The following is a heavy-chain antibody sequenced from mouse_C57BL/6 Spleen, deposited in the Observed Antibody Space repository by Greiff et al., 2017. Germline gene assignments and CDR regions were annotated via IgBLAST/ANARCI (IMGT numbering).Heavy chain of an antibody. CDR2: ISSGGDYI. V-gene: IGHV5-9-1*02. CDR3: TSGTTGFAY. J-gene: IGHJ3*01. CDR1: GFTFSSYA. Sequence: EVKLMESGEGLVKPGGSLKLSCAASGFTFSSYAMSWVRQTPEKRLEWVAYISSGGDYIYYADTVKGRFTISRDNARNTLYLQMSSLKSEDTAMYYCTSGTTGFAYWGQGTLVTVSA. D-gene: IGHD1-1*01.